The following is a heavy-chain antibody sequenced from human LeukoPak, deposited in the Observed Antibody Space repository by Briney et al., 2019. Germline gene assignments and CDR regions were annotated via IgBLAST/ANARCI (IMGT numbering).Heavy chain of an antibody. CDR1: GYTLTELS. D-gene: IGHD3-3*01. Sequence: ASVKVSCKVSGYTLTELSIHWVRQAPGKGLEWMGGFDPEDGETIYAQKFQGRVTMTEDTSTDTAYMELSSLRSEDTAVYYCATTLLRFLEWLPSPFDYWGQGTLVTVSS. CDR2: FDPEDGET. V-gene: IGHV1-24*01. J-gene: IGHJ4*02. CDR3: ATTLLRFLEWLPSPFDY.